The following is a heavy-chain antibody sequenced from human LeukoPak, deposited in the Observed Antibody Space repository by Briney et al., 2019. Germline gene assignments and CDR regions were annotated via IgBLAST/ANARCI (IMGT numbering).Heavy chain of an antibody. D-gene: IGHD2-2*01. Sequence: GGSLRLSCAASGFTFGSYSMNWVRQAPGKGLEWVSYISSSSSTIYYADSVKGRFTISRDNAKNSLYLQMNSLRAEDTAVYYCARDGCSSTSCQPGFKDYYYMDVWGKGTTVTVSS. CDR3: ARDGCSSTSCQPGFKDYYYMDV. J-gene: IGHJ6*03. CDR1: GFTFGSYS. V-gene: IGHV3-48*04. CDR2: ISSSSSTI.